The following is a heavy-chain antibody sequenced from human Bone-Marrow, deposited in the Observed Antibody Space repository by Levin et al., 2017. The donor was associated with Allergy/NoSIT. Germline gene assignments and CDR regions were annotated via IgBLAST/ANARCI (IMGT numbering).Heavy chain of an antibody. CDR3: AKAKRWLQSADY. Sequence: GGSLRLSCAASGFTFSSYGMHWVRQAPGKGLEWVAVISYDGSNKYYADSVKGRFTISRDNSKNTLYLQMNSLRAEDTAVYYCAKAKRWLQSADYWGQGTLVTVSS. D-gene: IGHD5-24*01. J-gene: IGHJ4*02. V-gene: IGHV3-30*18. CDR1: GFTFSSYG. CDR2: ISYDGSNK.